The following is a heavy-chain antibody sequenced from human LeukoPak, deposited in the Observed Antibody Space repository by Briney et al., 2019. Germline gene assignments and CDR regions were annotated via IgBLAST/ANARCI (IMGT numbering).Heavy chain of an antibody. CDR2: IWYDGSDK. V-gene: IGHV3-33*06. Sequence: GGSLRLSCAASGFTFSNYGMSWVRQAPGKGLEWVAVIWYDGSDKYYADSVKGRFTISRDNSKNTLYLQMNSLRAEDTAVYYCAKDASSYYYNLNIDYWGQGTLVTVSS. J-gene: IGHJ4*02. CDR1: GFTFSNYG. CDR3: AKDASSYYYNLNIDY. D-gene: IGHD3-22*01.